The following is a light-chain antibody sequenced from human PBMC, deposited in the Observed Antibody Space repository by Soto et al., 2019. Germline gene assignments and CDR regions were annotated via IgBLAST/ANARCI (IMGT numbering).Light chain of an antibody. Sequence: IQMTQSPSSLSASVGDRVTITCRASQSISTFLNWYQQKPGKAPKLLIYAASNLQNGVPSRFSGSGSGPDFTLTISSLQPEDFAIYYCQQTYSTPRTFGQGTKVEIK. CDR3: QQTYSTPRT. J-gene: IGKJ1*01. V-gene: IGKV1-39*01. CDR1: QSISTF. CDR2: AAS.